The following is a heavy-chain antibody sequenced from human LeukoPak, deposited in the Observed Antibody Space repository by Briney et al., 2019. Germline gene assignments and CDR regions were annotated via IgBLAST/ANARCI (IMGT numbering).Heavy chain of an antibody. CDR1: GFTVSTNY. Sequence: PGGSLRLSCAASGFTVSTNYMSWVRQAPGKGLEWVSVIYSGGSTYYADSVKGRLTISRDNSKNTLYLQMNSLRAEDTAVYYCARGRQYSSAWDVFDYSGQGTLVTVSS. CDR3: ARGRQYSSAWDVFDY. J-gene: IGHJ4*02. D-gene: IGHD6-19*01. V-gene: IGHV3-53*01. CDR2: IYSGGST.